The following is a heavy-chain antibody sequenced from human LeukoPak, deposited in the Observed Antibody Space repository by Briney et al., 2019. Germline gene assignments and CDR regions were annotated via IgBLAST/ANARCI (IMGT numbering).Heavy chain of an antibody. CDR2: INPNSGGT. J-gene: IGHJ4*02. D-gene: IGHD6-13*01. V-gene: IGHV1-2*02. CDR3: ARIAAGRWTYYFDY. Sequence: GASVKVSCKASGYTFTGYYMHWVRQAPGQGLEWMGWINPNSGGTNYAQKFQGRVTMTRDTSISTAYMELSRLRSDDTAVYYCARIAAGRWTYYFDYWGQGTLVTVSS. CDR1: GYTFTGYY.